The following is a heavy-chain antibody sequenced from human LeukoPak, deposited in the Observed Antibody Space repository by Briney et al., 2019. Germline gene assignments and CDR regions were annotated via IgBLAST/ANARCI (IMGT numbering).Heavy chain of an antibody. V-gene: IGHV4-59*11. D-gene: IGHD6-13*01. CDR2: VFNGGST. J-gene: IGHJ4*02. CDR3: ATRPAASTWYGVFDY. CDR1: GGSINSHY. Sequence: SETLSLTCTVSGGSINSHYWSWIRQPPGKGLEWIGYVFNGGSTNYNPSLKSRVTMSVDTSRDQFSLRLTSVTAADTAIYYCATRPAASTWYGVFDYWSQGTLVTVSS.